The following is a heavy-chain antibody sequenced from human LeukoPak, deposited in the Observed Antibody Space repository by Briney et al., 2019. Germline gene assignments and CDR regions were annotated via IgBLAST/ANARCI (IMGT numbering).Heavy chain of an antibody. CDR1: GFRFSTYW. CDR2: IKQDGNEK. CDR3: ARGVENHFDY. D-gene: IGHD1-14*01. V-gene: IGHV3-7*01. J-gene: IGHJ4*02. Sequence: GGSLRLSCAASGFRFSTYWMSWVRQAPGKGLEWVANIKQDGNEKYYVDSVKGRFTISRDNAKNSLYLQMNSLRAEDTAVYYCARGVENHFDYWGQGTLVTVSS.